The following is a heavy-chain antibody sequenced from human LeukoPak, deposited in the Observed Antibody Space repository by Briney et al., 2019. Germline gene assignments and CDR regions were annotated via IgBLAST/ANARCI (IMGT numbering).Heavy chain of an antibody. CDR2: MNPNSGNT. V-gene: IGHV1-8*01. CDR3: ASPYYDILTGYLGAFDI. CDR1: GYTFTSYD. J-gene: IGHJ3*02. Sequence: ASVKVSCKASGYTFTSYDINWVQQATGQGLEWMGWMNPNSGNTGYAQKFQGRVTMTRNTSISTAYMELSSLRSEDTAVYYCASPYYDILTGYLGAFDIWGQGTMVTVSS. D-gene: IGHD3-9*01.